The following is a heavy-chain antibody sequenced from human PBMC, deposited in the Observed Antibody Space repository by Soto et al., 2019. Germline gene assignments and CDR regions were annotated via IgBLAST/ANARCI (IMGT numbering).Heavy chain of an antibody. CDR1: SGSISSSNW. D-gene: IGHD4-17*01. V-gene: IGHV4-4*02. CDR2: IYHSGST. J-gene: IGHJ6*03. CDR3: ASVGCGEYEYYSNMDV. Sequence: SETLSLTCAVSSGSISSSNWWSWVRQPPGKGLEWIGEIYHSGSTNYNPSLKSRVTISVDKSKNQFSLKLSPVTAADTAVYYCASVGCGEYEYYSNMDVWGKGTRVTVP.